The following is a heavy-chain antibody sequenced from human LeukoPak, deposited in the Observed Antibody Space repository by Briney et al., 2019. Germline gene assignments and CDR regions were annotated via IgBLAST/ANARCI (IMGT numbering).Heavy chain of an antibody. J-gene: IGHJ5*02. CDR3: ARDFYLDYGDPNWFDP. Sequence: PGGSLRLSCAASGSGFTFSSFAMGWVRQAPGKGLEWVAVIWYDGSNKYYADSVKGRFTISRDNSKNTLYLQMNSLRAEDTAVYYCARDFYLDYGDPNWFDPWGQGTLVTVSS. CDR1: GSGFTFSSFA. V-gene: IGHV3-33*08. CDR2: IWYDGSNK. D-gene: IGHD4-17*01.